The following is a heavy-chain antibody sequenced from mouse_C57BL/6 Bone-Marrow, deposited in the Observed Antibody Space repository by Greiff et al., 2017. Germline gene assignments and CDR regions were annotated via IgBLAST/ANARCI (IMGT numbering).Heavy chain of an antibody. CDR3: AGRGSPYWYFDV. J-gene: IGHJ1*03. Sequence: EVQLQQSGPELVKPGTSVKISCKASGYSFTGYYMNWVKQSPEKSLEWIGEINPNTGGTTYNQNFKAKATLTVDKSSSTAYMQLKSLTSEDSAVYYCAGRGSPYWYFDVWGTGTTGTVSS. V-gene: IGHV1-42*01. CDR1: GYSFTGYY. CDR2: INPNTGGT.